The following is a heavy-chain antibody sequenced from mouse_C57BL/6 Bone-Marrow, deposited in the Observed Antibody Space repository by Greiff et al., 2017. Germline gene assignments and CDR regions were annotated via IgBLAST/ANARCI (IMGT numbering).Heavy chain of an antibody. D-gene: IGHD1-1*01. J-gene: IGHJ4*01. Sequence: VQLQQSGPGLVAPSQSLSITCTVSGFSLTSYGVHWVRQPPGKGLEWLVVIWSDGSTTYNSALKSRLSISKDNSKSQVILKMNSLQTDDTSMYYCARSITPRWARDYWGQGTSVTVSS. CDR1: GFSLTSYG. V-gene: IGHV2-6*03. CDR2: IWSDGST. CDR3: ARSITPRWARDY.